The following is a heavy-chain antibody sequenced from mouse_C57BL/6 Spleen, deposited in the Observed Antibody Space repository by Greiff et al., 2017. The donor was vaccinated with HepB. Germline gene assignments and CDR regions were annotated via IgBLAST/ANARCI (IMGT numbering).Heavy chain of an antibody. Sequence: EVKLQESGGGLVKPGGSLKLSCAASGFTFSSYAMSWVRQTPEKRLEWVATISDGGSYTYYPDNVKGRFTISRDNAKNNLYLQMSHLKSEDTAMYYCARGGLRRGPHYYAMDYWGQGTSVTVSS. CDR1: GFTFSSYA. CDR3: ARGGLRRGPHYYAMDY. D-gene: IGHD2-4*01. J-gene: IGHJ4*01. CDR2: ISDGGSYT. V-gene: IGHV5-4*03.